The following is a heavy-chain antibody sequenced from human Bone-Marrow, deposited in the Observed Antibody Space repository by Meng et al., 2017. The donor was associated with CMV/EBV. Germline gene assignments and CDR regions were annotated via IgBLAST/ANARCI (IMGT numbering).Heavy chain of an antibody. J-gene: IGHJ4*02. Sequence: VQPVQSWAGMKKPGASVTVSCTTSGFTFSDYYIHWVRPAPGQGLEWMGWVNSKNEATNYARKFQGRVSMTRDTSISTAHMELSRLMSDDTAVYYCVRSSGWSLFDYWGQGTLVTVSS. V-gene: IGHV1-2*02. CDR3: VRSSGWSLFDY. D-gene: IGHD6-19*01. CDR1: GFTFSDYY. CDR2: VNSKNEAT.